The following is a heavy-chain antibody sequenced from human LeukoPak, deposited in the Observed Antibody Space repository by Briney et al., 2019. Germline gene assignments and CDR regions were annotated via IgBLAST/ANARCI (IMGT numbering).Heavy chain of an antibody. J-gene: IGHJ4*02. D-gene: IGHD4-11*01. CDR3: ARGYSNVDY. Sequence: ASVKVSCKASGYTFRSYDMHWVRQAHGQGLEWMGIINPSGGTTTYAQKFQGRVTMTWDTSTSTVYMELSSLRSEDTAVYYCARGYSNVDYCGQGTLVTVSS. CDR2: INPSGGTT. CDR1: GYTFRSYD. V-gene: IGHV1-46*01.